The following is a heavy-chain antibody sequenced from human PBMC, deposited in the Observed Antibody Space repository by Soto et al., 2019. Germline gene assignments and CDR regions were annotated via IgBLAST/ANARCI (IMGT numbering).Heavy chain of an antibody. V-gene: IGHV4-59*01. D-gene: IGHD3-10*01. Sequence: PSETLSLTCTVSGGSISSYYWSWIRQPPGKGLEWIGYIYYSGSTNYNPSLKSRVTISVDTSKNQFSLKLSSVTAADTAVYYCARGGFTMVRGILLYQFDPWGQGTLVTVSS. J-gene: IGHJ5*02. CDR1: GGSISSYY. CDR2: IYYSGST. CDR3: ARGGFTMVRGILLYQFDP.